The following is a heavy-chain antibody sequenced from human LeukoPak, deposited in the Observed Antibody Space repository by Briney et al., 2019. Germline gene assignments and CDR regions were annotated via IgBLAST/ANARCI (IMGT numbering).Heavy chain of an antibody. CDR1: GFTFSTYW. D-gene: IGHD3-22*01. Sequence: GGSLRLSCSASGFTFSTYWMSWVRQAPGKGLEWVSVTYTGGNSYYAGSVQGRFIISRDISKNTLYLQMNNLRAEDSALYYCARGGRGSAAVVAPRSFDIWGQGTMVTVSS. CDR3: ARGGRGSAAVVAPRSFDI. CDR2: TYTGGNS. V-gene: IGHV3-53*01. J-gene: IGHJ3*02.